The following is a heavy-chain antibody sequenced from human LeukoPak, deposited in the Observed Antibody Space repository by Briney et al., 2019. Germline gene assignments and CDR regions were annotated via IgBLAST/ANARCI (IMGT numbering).Heavy chain of an antibody. CDR2: VSYDGSNK. Sequence: GRSLRLSCAASGFTFSNYAMHWVRQAPGKGLEWVAVVSYDGSNKYYADSVKGRFTISRDNSKNTLYLQMNSLRAEDTAVYYCTRAASDCSSTSCFTRYFQHWGQGTLVTVSS. D-gene: IGHD2-2*01. CDR3: TRAASDCSSTSCFTRYFQH. V-gene: IGHV3-30-3*01. J-gene: IGHJ1*01. CDR1: GFTFSNYA.